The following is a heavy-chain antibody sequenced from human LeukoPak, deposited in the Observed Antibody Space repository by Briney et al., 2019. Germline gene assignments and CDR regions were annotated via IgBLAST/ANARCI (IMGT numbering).Heavy chain of an antibody. V-gene: IGHV4-4*02. CDR2: IHRDGRT. CDR3: GKTDIYFNPIDY. Sequence: KPAETLSLTCAVSGVSISSSEWWIWVRQPPGQGLKWIGEIHRDGRTRYNPSLKSRVTMSMDYSKNQFSLSVTSVTAADTAIYYCGKTDIYFNPIDYWGPGSLVTVSS. CDR1: GVSISSSEW. D-gene: IGHD3-9*01. J-gene: IGHJ4*02.